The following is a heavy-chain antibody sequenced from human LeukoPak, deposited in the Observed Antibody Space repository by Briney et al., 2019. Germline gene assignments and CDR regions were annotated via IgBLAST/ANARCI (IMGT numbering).Heavy chain of an antibody. CDR3: ARLGVYSSGWYPDAFDI. CDR1: GFTFSSYA. CDR2: NSGSGGST. J-gene: IGHJ3*02. V-gene: IGHV3-23*01. Sequence: GGSLRLSCAASGFTFSSYAMSWVRQAPGKGLEWVSGNSGSGGSTYYADSVKGRLTISRDNSKNTLFLQMNSLRVEDTAVYYCARLGVYSSGWYPDAFDIWGQGTMVTVSS. D-gene: IGHD6-19*01.